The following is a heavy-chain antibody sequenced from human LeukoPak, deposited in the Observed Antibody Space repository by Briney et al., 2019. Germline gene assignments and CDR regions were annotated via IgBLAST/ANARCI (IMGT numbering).Heavy chain of an antibody. Sequence: APVKVSCKASGGTFSSYAISWVRQAPGQGLEWMGGIIPIFGTANYAQKFQGRVTITADESTSTAYMELSSLRSEDTAVYYCARGLDAGWLQSYYFDYWGQGTLVTVSS. CDR1: GGTFSSYA. CDR3: ARGLDAGWLQSYYFDY. J-gene: IGHJ4*02. D-gene: IGHD5-24*01. CDR2: IIPIFGTA. V-gene: IGHV1-69*13.